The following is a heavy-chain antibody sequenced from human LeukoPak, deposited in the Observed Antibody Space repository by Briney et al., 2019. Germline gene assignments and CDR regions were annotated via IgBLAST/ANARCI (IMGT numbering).Heavy chain of an antibody. V-gene: IGHV4-4*07. D-gene: IGHD3-22*01. CDR2: IYTSGST. J-gene: IGHJ4*02. Sequence: SETLSLTCTVSGGSISSYYWSWIRQPAGKGLEWIGRIYTSGSTNYNPSLKSRVTMSVDTSKNQFSLKLSSVTAADTAVYYCARDRYYYDSSGYEKFDYWGQGTLVTVSS. CDR3: ARDRYYYDSSGYEKFDY. CDR1: GGSISSYY.